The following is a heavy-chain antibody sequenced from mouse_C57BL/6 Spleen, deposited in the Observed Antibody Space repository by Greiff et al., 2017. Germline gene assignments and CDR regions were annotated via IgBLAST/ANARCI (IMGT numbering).Heavy chain of an antibody. V-gene: IGHV1-69*01. CDR2: IDPSDSYT. CDR3: ARAPAYGSSYGYVDV. CDR1: GYTFTSYW. D-gene: IGHD1-1*01. J-gene: IGHJ1*03. Sequence: QVQLQQPGAELVMPGASVKLSCKASGYTFTSYWMHWVKQRPGQGLEWIGEIDPSDSYTNYNQKFKGKSTLTVDQSSSTASMQLTSLTSEDSAVYYCARAPAYGSSYGYVDVWGTGTTVTVST.